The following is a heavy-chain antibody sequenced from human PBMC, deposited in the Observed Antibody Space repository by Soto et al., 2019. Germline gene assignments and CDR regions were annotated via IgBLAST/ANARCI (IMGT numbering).Heavy chain of an antibody. CDR2: INWNSGSI. V-gene: IGHV3-9*01. J-gene: IGHJ6*04. CDR3: AKDVRRFSAPEAPDA. D-gene: IGHD3-3*01. CDR1: GFTFDDYA. Sequence: EVQLVESGGGLVQPGRSLRLSCAASGFTFDDYAMHWVRQAPGRGLEWVSGINWNSGSIGYADSVKGRFTISRDNAKNSLYLQMNSLRAEDTALYYCAKDVRRFSAPEAPDAWGKGTTVTVSS.